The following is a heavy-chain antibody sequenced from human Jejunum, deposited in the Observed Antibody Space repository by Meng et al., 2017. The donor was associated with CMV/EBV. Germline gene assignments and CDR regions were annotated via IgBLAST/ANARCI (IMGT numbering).Heavy chain of an antibody. J-gene: IGHJ5*02. CDR3: ARLNLAAFYS. CDR1: GFTFSSSE. CDR2: ITGSGNTK. Sequence: SCVALGFTFSSSEMNWVRQAPEKGLEWVAYITGSGNTKYYADSVKGRFTISRDNAKSSLYLQMNSLRAEDAAVYYCARLNLAAFYSWGQGALVTVSS. V-gene: IGHV3-48*03. D-gene: IGHD2/OR15-2a*01.